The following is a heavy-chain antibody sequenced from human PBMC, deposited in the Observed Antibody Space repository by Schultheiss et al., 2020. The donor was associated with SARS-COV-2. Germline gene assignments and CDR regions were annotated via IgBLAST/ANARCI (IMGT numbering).Heavy chain of an antibody. CDR3: ARSGYSSGYRAFDI. V-gene: IGHV4-59*12. Sequence: SETLSLTCTVSGGSISSYYWSWIRQPPGKGLEWIGYIYYSGSTNYNPSLKSRVTISVDTSKNQFSLKLSSVTAADTAVYYCARSGYSSGYRAFDIWGQGTMVTVSS. CDR2: IYYSGST. D-gene: IGHD6-19*01. CDR1: GGSISSYY. J-gene: IGHJ3*02.